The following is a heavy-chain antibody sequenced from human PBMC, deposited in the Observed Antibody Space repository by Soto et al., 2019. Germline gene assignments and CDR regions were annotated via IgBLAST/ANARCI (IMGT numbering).Heavy chain of an antibody. Sequence: ASVKVSCKASGGTFSSYAISWVRQAPGQGLEWMGGIIPIFGTANYAQRFQGRVTITADESTSTAYMELSSLRSEDTAVYYCARDRVYCGGDCYSLYGMDVWGQGTTVTAP. J-gene: IGHJ6*02. CDR1: GGTFSSYA. CDR2: IIPIFGTA. D-gene: IGHD2-21*02. V-gene: IGHV1-69*13. CDR3: ARDRVYCGGDCYSLYGMDV.